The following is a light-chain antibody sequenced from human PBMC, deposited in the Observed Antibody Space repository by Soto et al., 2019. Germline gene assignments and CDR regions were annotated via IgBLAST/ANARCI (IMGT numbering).Light chain of an antibody. J-gene: IGLJ1*01. CDR1: SSDVGGYNF. CDR2: EVS. Sequence: QSVLTQPASVLGSPGQSITISCTGTSSDVGGYNFVSWYQQHPGKAPKLMIYEVSSRPSGVSNRFSGSKSGNTASLTISGLQPEDEADYYCSSYTTSSTLVFGTGTKVTVL. CDR3: SSYTTSSTLV. V-gene: IGLV2-14*03.